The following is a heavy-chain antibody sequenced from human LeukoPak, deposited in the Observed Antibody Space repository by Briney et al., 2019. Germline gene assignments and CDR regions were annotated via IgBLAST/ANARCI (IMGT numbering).Heavy chain of an antibody. J-gene: IGHJ4*02. Sequence: SETLSLTCAVYGGSFSGYYWSWIRQPPGKGLEWIGEINHSGSTNYNPSLKSRVTISVDTSKNQFSLKLSSVTAADTAVYYCARDGGRITMVRGVFTPYYFDYWGQGTLVTVSS. D-gene: IGHD3-10*01. CDR2: INHSGST. CDR1: GGSFSGYY. V-gene: IGHV4-34*01. CDR3: ARDGGRITMVRGVFTPYYFDY.